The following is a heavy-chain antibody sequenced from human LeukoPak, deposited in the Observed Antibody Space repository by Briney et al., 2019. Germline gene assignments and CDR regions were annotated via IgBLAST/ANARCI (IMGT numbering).Heavy chain of an antibody. CDR2: IGPDGSST. CDR1: GFTFSTYW. V-gene: IGHV3-74*01. Sequence: GGSLRLSCAASGFTFSTYWMHWVRQAPGKGLVWVSRIGPDGSSTTYADYVKGRFTIYRDNAKNTLFLQLNSLSAEDTAVYYCARDKYGGNSNAFDIWGQGTLVSVSS. CDR3: ARDKYGGNSNAFDI. D-gene: IGHD4-23*01. J-gene: IGHJ3*02.